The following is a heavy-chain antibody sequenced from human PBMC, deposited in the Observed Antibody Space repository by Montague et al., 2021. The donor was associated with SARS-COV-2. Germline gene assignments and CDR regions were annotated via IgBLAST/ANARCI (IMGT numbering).Heavy chain of an antibody. Sequence: PALVKPTQTLTLTCTFSGFSLSTSGMCVSWIRQPPGKALEWLALIDWDDDKYYSTSLKTRLTISKDTSKNQVVLIMTNMDPVDTATYYCARTYYDILPNLYYFDYWGQGTLVTVSS. V-gene: IGHV2-70*01. J-gene: IGHJ4*02. CDR3: ARTYYDILPNLYYFDY. CDR2: IDWDDDK. CDR1: GFSLSTSGMC. D-gene: IGHD3-9*01.